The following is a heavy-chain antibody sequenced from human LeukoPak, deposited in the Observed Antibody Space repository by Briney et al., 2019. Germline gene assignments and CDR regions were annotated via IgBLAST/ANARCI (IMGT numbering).Heavy chain of an antibody. D-gene: IGHD3-3*01. CDR1: GFTFSSYS. CDR3: AKAIFGVVRGYFDY. Sequence: GGSLRLSCAASGFTFSSYSMNWVRQAPGKGLEWVSYISSSSSTIYYADSVKGRFTISRDNSKNTLYLQMNSLRAEDAAVYYCAKAIFGVVRGYFDYWGQGTLVTVSS. J-gene: IGHJ4*02. CDR2: ISSSSSTI. V-gene: IGHV3-48*01.